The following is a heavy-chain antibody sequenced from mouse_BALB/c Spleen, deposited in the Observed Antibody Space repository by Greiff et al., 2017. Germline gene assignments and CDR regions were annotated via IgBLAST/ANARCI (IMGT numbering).Heavy chain of an antibody. Sequence: VQLKQSGPSLVKPSQTLSLSCSVTGDSITSGYWNWIRKFPGNKLEYMGYISYSGSTYYNPSLKSRISITRDTSKNQYYLLLNPVTTEDTATYYCARTPEVKTYWYFDVWGAGTTVTVSS. CDR1: GDSITSGY. CDR2: ISYSGST. CDR3: ARTPEVKTYWYFDV. J-gene: IGHJ1*01. D-gene: IGHD2-13*01. V-gene: IGHV3-8*02.